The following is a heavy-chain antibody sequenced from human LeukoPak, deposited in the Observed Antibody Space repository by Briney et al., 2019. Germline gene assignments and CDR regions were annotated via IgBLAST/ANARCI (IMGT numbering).Heavy chain of an antibody. J-gene: IGHJ6*03. CDR1: GGPIYSYY. CDR2: LYPGVSP. V-gene: IGHV4-4*07. D-gene: IGHD3-22*01. CDR3: ARLSFYDSTGYSPGHYMDV. Sequence: SETLSLTCTVSGGPIYSYYWSWIRQTAGKGLEWIGRLYPGVSPNYNPSLKSRVTMSVDTSKKQFALKLNTVTAVDTAVYYCARLSFYDSTGYSPGHYMDVWGKGTTVTVSS.